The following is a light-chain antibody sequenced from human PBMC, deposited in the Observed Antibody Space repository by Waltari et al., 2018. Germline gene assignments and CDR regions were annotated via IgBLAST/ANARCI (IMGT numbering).Light chain of an antibody. CDR3: GTWDSSLRGGV. CDR1: SSNFGHHY. Sequence: QSVLTQPPSVSAAPGQKVTISCSGSSSNFGHHYVAWYQQFPGTAPKLLIYDNNKRPSGIPDRFSGSKSGTSATLGITGLQTGDEADYYCGTWDSSLRGGVFGGGTKLTVL. J-gene: IGLJ2*01. CDR2: DNN. V-gene: IGLV1-51*01.